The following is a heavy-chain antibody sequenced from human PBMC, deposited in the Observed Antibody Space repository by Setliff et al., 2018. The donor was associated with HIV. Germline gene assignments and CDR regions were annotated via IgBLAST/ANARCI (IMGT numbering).Heavy chain of an antibody. CDR2: IYYNEKT. J-gene: IGHJ3*02. D-gene: IGHD3-22*01. Sequence: PSETLSLTCTVSGGSASNSRYYWAWIRQPPGKGLEYIGSIYYNEKTYYSPSLKGQVTISVDTSKNQFSLTLTSVTAADTAVYYCARILLYDSSAYFVNAFDIWGQGTVVTVSS. CDR1: GGSASNSRYY. V-gene: IGHV4-39*01. CDR3: ARILLYDSSAYFVNAFDI.